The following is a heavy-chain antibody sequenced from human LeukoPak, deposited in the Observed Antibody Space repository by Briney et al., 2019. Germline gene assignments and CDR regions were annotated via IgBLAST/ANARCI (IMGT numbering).Heavy chain of an antibody. J-gene: IGHJ4*02. V-gene: IGHV4-59*01. D-gene: IGHD3-16*01. CDR1: GGSISSYY. Sequence: ASETLSLTCTVSGGSISSYYWSWIRQPPGKGLEWIGYIYYSGSTNYNPSLKSRVTISVDTSKNQFSLKLSSVNAADTAVYYCARDLKTGGQDYWRKGTLVTVPS. CDR2: IYYSGST. CDR3: ARDLKTGGQDY.